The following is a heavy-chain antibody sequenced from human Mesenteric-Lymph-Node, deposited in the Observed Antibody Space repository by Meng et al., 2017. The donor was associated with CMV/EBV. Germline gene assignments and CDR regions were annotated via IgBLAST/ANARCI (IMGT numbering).Heavy chain of an antibody. D-gene: IGHD6-19*01. J-gene: IGHJ6*02. CDR3: ARGAPWWLVHGNYYYYAMDV. CDR2: IKQDGSEK. V-gene: IGHV3-7*01. CDR1: GFTFSSYW. Sequence: GGSLRLSCAASGFTFSSYWMSWVRQAPGKGLEWVANIKQDGSEKYYVDSVKGRFTISRDNAKNSLYLQMNSLRAEDTAVYYCARGAPWWLVHGNYYYYAMDVWGQGTTVTVSS.